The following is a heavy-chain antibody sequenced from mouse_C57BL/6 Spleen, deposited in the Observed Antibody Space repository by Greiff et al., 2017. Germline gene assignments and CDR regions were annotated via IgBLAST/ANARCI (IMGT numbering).Heavy chain of an antibody. CDR3: ARSGDYLYAMDY. Sequence: VQLQQSGPELVKPGASVKISCKASGYSFTGYYLNWVKQSPEKSLEWIGEVNPSTGGTTYNQKFKAKATLSVDKSSSTAYMPLKSLTSEDSAVYYCARSGDYLYAMDYWGQGTSVTVSS. CDR1: GYSFTGYY. CDR2: VNPSTGGT. J-gene: IGHJ4*01. D-gene: IGHD2-4*01. V-gene: IGHV1-42*01.